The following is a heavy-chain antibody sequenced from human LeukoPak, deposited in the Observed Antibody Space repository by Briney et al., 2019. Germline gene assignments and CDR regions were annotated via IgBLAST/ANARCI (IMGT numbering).Heavy chain of an antibody. D-gene: IGHD3-10*01. CDR3: ARERSYYYFDY. Sequence: SETLSLTCSVSGGSISSYYWSWLRQPAGKVLEWIGRMYTSGSTNYNPSLKSRVTMSADTSKNQFSLKLSSVTAADTAVYYCARERSYYYFDYWGQGTLVTVSS. J-gene: IGHJ4*02. CDR1: GGSISSYY. V-gene: IGHV4-4*07. CDR2: MYTSGST.